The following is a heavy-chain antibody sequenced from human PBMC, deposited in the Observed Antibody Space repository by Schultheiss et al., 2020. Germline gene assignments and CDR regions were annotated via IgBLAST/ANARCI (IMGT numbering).Heavy chain of an antibody. Sequence: SETLSLTCTVSGGSISSGGYYWSWIRQLPGKGLEWIGYIYYSGNTYYNPTLKSRVTISVDTSKSQFSLQLTSVTAADTAVYYCARGAFEYSSASEFDPWGQGTLVTVSS. D-gene: IGHD6-6*01. J-gene: IGHJ5*02. CDR2: IYYSGNT. V-gene: IGHV4-31*03. CDR1: GGSISSGGYY. CDR3: ARGAFEYSSASEFDP.